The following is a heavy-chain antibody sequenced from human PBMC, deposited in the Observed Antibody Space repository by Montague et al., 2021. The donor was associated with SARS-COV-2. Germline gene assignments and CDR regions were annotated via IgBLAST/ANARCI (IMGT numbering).Heavy chain of an antibody. CDR3: ARGSRVPVLKWFDA. D-gene: IGHD1-1*01. CDR2: INHSGST. J-gene: IGHJ5*02. CDR1: GGSFSSYN. V-gene: IGHV4-34*01. Sequence: SETLSLTCAVYGGSFSSYNWNWIRQPPGKGPEWIGKINHSGSTNYKQTLKSRVTMSVDTSKNQFFLKLSSVTAADTAIYYCARGSRVPVLKWFDAWGQGALVTVSS.